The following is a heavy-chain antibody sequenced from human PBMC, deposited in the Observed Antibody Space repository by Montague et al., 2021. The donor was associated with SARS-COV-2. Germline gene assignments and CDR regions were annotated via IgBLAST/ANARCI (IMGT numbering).Heavy chain of an antibody. D-gene: IGHD3-3*02. CDR1: GGSISSGAFY. J-gene: IGHJ5*02. CDR3: ARVPSIWPPSNWFDP. V-gene: IGHV4-31*03. CDR2: ILYNGGS. Sequence: TLSLTCTVSGGSISSGAFYWSWIRQNAGKGLEWIGYILYNGGSYYNPSLKSRVTISMDTSKNQFSLNVTSVTAADTAVYFCARVPSIWPPSNWFDPWGQGTLVTVST.